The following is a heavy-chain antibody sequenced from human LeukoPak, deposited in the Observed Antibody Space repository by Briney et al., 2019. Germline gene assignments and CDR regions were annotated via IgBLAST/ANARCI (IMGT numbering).Heavy chain of an antibody. CDR2: IRSKAYGGTT. Sequence: RSLRLSCTASGFTFGDYAMSWFRQAPGKGLEWVGFIRSKAYGGTTEYAASVKGRFTISRDDSKSIAYLQMNSLKTEDTAVYYCTRAMITWGYYFDYWGQGTLVTVSS. D-gene: IGHD3-16*01. CDR1: GFTFGDYA. J-gene: IGHJ4*02. CDR3: TRAMITWGYYFDY. V-gene: IGHV3-49*03.